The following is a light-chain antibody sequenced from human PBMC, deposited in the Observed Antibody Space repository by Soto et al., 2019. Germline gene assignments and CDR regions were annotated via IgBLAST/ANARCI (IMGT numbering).Light chain of an antibody. CDR1: SSDVGKYNY. CDR3: NSYTGSSPLYV. CDR2: EVS. J-gene: IGLJ1*01. V-gene: IGLV2-14*01. Sequence: QSVLTQPASVSGSPGQSITISCTGTSSDVGKYNYVSWYQHHPGKAPKLIIYEVSNRPSGVSNRFTGSKSGNTASLTISGLQAEDDADYYCNSYTGSSPLYVFGTGTKLTVL.